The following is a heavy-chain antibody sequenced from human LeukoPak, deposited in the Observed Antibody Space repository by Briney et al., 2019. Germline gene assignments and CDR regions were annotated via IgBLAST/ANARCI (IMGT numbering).Heavy chain of an antibody. D-gene: IGHD1-14*01. Sequence: GGSLRLSCVGSGFSFDDFAMHWVRQVPGKGLEWVSGLTWNSGTFGYADSVKGRFTISRDNAKNSLYLQMNSLRAEDTAVYYCARVPDRRRFDPWGQGTLVTVSS. CDR1: GFSFDDFA. CDR3: ARVPDRRRFDP. CDR2: LTWNSGTF. V-gene: IGHV3-9*01. J-gene: IGHJ5*02.